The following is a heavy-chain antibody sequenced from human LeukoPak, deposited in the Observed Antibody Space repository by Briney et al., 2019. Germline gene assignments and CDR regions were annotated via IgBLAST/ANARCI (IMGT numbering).Heavy chain of an antibody. CDR3: ARDSYDISGYRQIDY. V-gene: IGHV4-31*03. CDR2: IYYRDST. J-gene: IGHJ4*02. D-gene: IGHD3-22*01. CDR1: GGSVTSGGHY. Sequence: PSQTLSLTCTVSGGSVTSGGHYWTWIRQHPGKALEWIGYIYYRDSTYYNPSLQSRVTISVDTSKNQFSLKLSSVTAADTAVYYCARDSYDISGYRQIDYWAREPWSPSPQ.